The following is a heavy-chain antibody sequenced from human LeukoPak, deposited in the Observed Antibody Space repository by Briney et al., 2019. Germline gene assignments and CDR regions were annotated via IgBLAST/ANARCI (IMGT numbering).Heavy chain of an antibody. J-gene: IGHJ4*02. CDR3: TTDLPMGGCYY. Sequence: GGSLRLSCAASGFTFSNAWMSWVRQAPGEGLEWVVRIKSKTDGGTTDYAAPVKGRFTISRDDSKNTLYLQMNSLKPEDTAVYYCTTDLPMGGCYYWGQGTLVTVSS. CDR2: IKSKTDGGTT. V-gene: IGHV3-15*01. CDR1: GFTFSNAW. D-gene: IGHD2-15*01.